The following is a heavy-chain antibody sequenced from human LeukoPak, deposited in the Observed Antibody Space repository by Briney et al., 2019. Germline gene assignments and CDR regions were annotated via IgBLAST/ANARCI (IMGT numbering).Heavy chain of an antibody. J-gene: IGHJ3*02. CDR2: IYYSGST. D-gene: IGHD3-22*01. CDR1: GGSISSSSYY. Sequence: PSETLSLTCTVSGGSISSSSYYSGWIRQPPGKGLGWIVRIYYSGSTYCNTSLKSRVTISVDTSKKQFSLKLSSVTEADTAVYYCARQWDYYDSSGYGAFDIWGKGTMVSVSS. CDR3: ARQWDYYDSSGYGAFDI. V-gene: IGHV4-39*01.